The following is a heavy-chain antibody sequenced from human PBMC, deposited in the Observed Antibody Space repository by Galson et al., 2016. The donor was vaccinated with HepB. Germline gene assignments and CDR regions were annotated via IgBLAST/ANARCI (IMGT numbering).Heavy chain of an antibody. V-gene: IGHV3-33*06. J-gene: IGHJ6*02. CDR1: GFTFSTYG. D-gene: IGHD4-23*01. CDR3: AKLPCGNPDYYCYGMDV. CDR2: IWYDGSNK. Sequence: SLRLSCAASGFTFSTYGMHWVRQAPGKGLEWVAVIWYDGSNKCYADSVKGRFTISRDNSKNTLYLQMNSLRAEDTAVYYCAKLPCGNPDYYCYGMDVWGQGTTVTVSS.